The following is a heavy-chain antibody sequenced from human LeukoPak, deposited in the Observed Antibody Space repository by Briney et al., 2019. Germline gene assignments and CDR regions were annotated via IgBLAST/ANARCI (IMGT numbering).Heavy chain of an antibody. Sequence: SETLSLTCTVSGGSISSSSYYWGWIRRPPGKGLEWIGSIYYSGSTYYNPSLKSRVTISVDTSKNQFSLKLSSVTAADTAVYYCARDRRSYYDSSGYYYGMDVWGQGTTVTASS. V-gene: IGHV4-39*07. CDR3: ARDRRSYYDSSGYYYGMDV. J-gene: IGHJ6*02. CDR2: IYYSGST. D-gene: IGHD3-22*01. CDR1: GGSISSSSYY.